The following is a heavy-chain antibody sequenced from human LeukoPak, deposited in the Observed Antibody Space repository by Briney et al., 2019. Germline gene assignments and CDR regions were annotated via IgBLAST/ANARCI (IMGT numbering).Heavy chain of an antibody. Sequence: GGSLRLSCTASGFVSSNYMSWVRQTPGKGLEWVSVIYSGGITYYADSVKGRFTVSRDNSKNTVYLEMNSLRAEDTAVYYCASLAGSGSYWGREDASDIWGQGTMVIVSS. CDR2: IYSGGIT. J-gene: IGHJ3*02. V-gene: IGHV3-66*01. CDR3: ASLAGSGSYWGREDASDI. CDR1: GFVSSNY. D-gene: IGHD3-10*01.